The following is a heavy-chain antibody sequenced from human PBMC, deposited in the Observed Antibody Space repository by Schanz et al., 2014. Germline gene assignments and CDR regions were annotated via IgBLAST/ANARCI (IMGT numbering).Heavy chain of an antibody. Sequence: DVQLLESGGGLVQPGGSLRLSCAASGFTFNSYAMTWVRQAPGKGLEWVSSISHSGGSKYYADSVKGRFTISRDNSKNTLYLQMNSLRAEDTAVYYCARDRGGDYYDYFWGSYRFTYFDSWGQGTLVTVSS. CDR1: GFTFNSYA. V-gene: IGHV3-23*01. CDR3: ARDRGGDYYDYFWGSYRFTYFDS. D-gene: IGHD3-16*02. CDR2: ISHSGGSK. J-gene: IGHJ4*02.